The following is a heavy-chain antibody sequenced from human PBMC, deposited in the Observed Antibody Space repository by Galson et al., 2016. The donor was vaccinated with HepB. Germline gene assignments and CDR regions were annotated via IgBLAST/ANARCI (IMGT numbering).Heavy chain of an antibody. V-gene: IGHV3-30*18. CDR2: ISYAGSDK. Sequence: SLRLSCAASRFNFNNYGMHWVRQAPGKGLEWVAVISYAGSDKKYADSVKGRFTISRDNSKNTLYLHMNSLRAEDTAVYYCANERVAVAVAYYYYGMDVWGQGTTVTVSS. J-gene: IGHJ6*02. CDR1: RFNFNNYG. D-gene: IGHD6-19*01. CDR3: ANERVAVAVAYYYYGMDV.